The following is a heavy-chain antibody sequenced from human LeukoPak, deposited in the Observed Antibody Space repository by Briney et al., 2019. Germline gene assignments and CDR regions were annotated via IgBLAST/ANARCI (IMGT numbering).Heavy chain of an antibody. J-gene: IGHJ5*02. Sequence: SVKVSCKASGGTFSSYTISWVRQAPGQGLEWMGMIIPILGIANYAQKFQGRVTITADKSTSTAYMELSSLRSEDTAVYYCARGWAIVATENWFDPWGQGTLVTVSS. V-gene: IGHV1-69*02. CDR3: ARGWAIVATENWFDP. CDR2: IIPILGIA. D-gene: IGHD5-12*01. CDR1: GGTFSSYT.